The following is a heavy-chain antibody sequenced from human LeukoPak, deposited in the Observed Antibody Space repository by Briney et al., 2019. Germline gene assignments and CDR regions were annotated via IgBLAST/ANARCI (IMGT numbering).Heavy chain of an antibody. Sequence: ASVKVSCKASGYTFTSYDINWVRQATGQGLEWMGWMNHNSGKTGYEKKFQGRVTMNRNTSISKDYMELSRQRSEDTGVHYCVRGLESNVGYDFYYWGQGTLVTVSS. CDR3: VRGLESNVGYDFYY. V-gene: IGHV1-8*01. CDR1: GYTFTSYD. CDR2: MNHNSGKT. D-gene: IGHD5-12*01. J-gene: IGHJ4*02.